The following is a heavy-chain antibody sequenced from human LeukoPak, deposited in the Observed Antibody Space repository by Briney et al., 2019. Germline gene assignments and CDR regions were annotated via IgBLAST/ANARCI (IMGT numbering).Heavy chain of an antibody. J-gene: IGHJ4*02. CDR3: ARGNTYFDFSNGFLDY. CDR2: IIGDGDYT. CDR1: GFRFSGYA. V-gene: IGHV3-23*01. Sequence: GGSLRLSCAASGFRFSGYAMGWVRQAPGKRLEWVSAIIGDGDYTDYADSVKGRFTISRDNSQSTLYLEMNSLRAEDTAVYYCARGNTYFDFSNGFLDYWGQGTLVTVSS. D-gene: IGHD3-3*01.